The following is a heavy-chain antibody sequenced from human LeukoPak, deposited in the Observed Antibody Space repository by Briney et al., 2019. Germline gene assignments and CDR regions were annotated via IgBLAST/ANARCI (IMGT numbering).Heavy chain of an antibody. CDR1: GYTFTSYY. CDR3: ATSSGSYDSSGELDY. Sequence: ASVKVSCKASGYTFTSYYMHWVRQAPGQGLEWMGIINPSGGSTSYAQKFQGRVTITRDMSTSTVYMELSSLRSEDTAVYYCATSSGSYDSSGELDYWGQGTLVTVSS. D-gene: IGHD3-22*01. CDR2: INPSGGST. J-gene: IGHJ4*02. V-gene: IGHV1-46*01.